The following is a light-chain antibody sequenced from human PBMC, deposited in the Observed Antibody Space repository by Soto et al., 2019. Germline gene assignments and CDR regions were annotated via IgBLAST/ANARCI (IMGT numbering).Light chain of an antibody. Sequence: EIVMTQSPATLSVSPGERATLSCRASQSVSSNLAWYQQKPGQAPSLLIYGASTRATGIPARFSGSGSGTEFTLTISSLQSEEFAVYYCQQYNNWLALTFGGGTKVEIK. CDR2: GAS. CDR1: QSVSSN. CDR3: QQYNNWLALT. J-gene: IGKJ4*01. V-gene: IGKV3-15*01.